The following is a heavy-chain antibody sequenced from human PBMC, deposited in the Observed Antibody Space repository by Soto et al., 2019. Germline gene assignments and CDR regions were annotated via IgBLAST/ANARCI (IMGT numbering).Heavy chain of an antibody. CDR2: IYWNDDK. CDR1: GFSLSTSGVC. J-gene: IGHJ3*02. Sequence: QITLKESGPTLVKPTQTLTLTCTFSGFSLSTSGVCVGWIRQPPGKALEWLALIYWNDDKRYSPSLKSRLTITKDTSKIQVVLTMTNMDPVDTATYYCAQLRWGAFDIWGQGTMVTVSS. V-gene: IGHV2-5*01. CDR3: AQLRWGAFDI. D-gene: IGHD3-16*01.